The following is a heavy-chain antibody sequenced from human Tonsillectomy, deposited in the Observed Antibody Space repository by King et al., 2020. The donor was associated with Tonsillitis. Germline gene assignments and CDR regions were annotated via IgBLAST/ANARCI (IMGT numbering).Heavy chain of an antibody. J-gene: IGHJ3*02. CDR3: AKTKQQLVMEDAFDI. CDR1: GFTFDDYA. V-gene: IGHV3-9*01. D-gene: IGHD6-13*01. Sequence: VQLVESGGGLVQPGRPLRLSCAASGFTFDDYAMHWVRQAPGKGLEWGSGISWNVGSIGYADSVKGRFTISRDNAKNSLYLQMNSLRAEDTALYYCAKTKQQLVMEDAFDIWGQGTMVTVSS. CDR2: ISWNVGSI.